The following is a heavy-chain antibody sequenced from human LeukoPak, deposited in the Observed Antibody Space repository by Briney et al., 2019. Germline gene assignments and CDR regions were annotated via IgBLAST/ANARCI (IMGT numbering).Heavy chain of an antibody. V-gene: IGHV1-18*01. CDR2: VSAYNGNS. CDR1: GYTFTSYG. Sequence: VSVMVCCKASGYTFTSYGISWVRHAPGQGLESMGWVSAYNGNSNYAQKLEGRVTMTTDTSTSTAYMELRSLRSDYTAVYYCARGEPNAGGAVDYWGQGTLVTVSS. CDR3: ARGEPNAGGAVDY. D-gene: IGHD1-14*01. J-gene: IGHJ4*02.